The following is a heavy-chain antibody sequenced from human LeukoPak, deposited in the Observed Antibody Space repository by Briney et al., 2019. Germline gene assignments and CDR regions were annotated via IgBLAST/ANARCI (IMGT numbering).Heavy chain of an antibody. D-gene: IGHD2-2*03. Sequence: GGSLRLSCAASGFTFSSYSMNWVRQAPGKGLEWVSSISSSSSYIYYADSVKGRFTISRDNAKNSLYLQMNSLRAEDTAVYYCARDGGYCSSTSCYSRFRYYYYGMDVWGQGTTVTVSS. CDR1: GFTFSSYS. V-gene: IGHV3-21*01. CDR2: ISSSSSYI. CDR3: ARDGGYCSSTSCYSRFRYYYYGMDV. J-gene: IGHJ6*02.